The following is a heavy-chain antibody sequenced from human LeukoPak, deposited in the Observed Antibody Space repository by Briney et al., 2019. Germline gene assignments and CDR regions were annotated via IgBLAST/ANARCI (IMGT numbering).Heavy chain of an antibody. CDR1: GGSISRGDYY. CDR2: IYDSGST. V-gene: IGHV4-30-4*01. Sequence: SQTLSLTCTVAGGSISRGDYYWSWIRQPPGKGLEWIGYIYDSGSTYYNPSLKSRVTISVDTSKSQFSLKLSSVTAADTAVYYCASFLCVISFDYWGQGTLVTVSS. CDR3: ASFLCVISFDY. J-gene: IGHJ4*02. D-gene: IGHD3-3*01.